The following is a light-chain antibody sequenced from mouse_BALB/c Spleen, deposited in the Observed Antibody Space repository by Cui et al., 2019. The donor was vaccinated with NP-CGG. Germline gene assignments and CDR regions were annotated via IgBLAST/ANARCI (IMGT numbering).Light chain of an antibody. Sequence: QAFVTQESALTTSPGETVTLTCRSSTGAVTTSNYANWVQEKPDHLFTGLIGGTNNRAPGVPARFSGSLIGDKAALTITGVQTEDEAIYFCALWYSNHWVFGGGTKLTVL. J-gene: IGLJ1*01. CDR1: TGAVTTSNY. CDR3: ALWYSNHWV. CDR2: GTN. V-gene: IGLV1*01.